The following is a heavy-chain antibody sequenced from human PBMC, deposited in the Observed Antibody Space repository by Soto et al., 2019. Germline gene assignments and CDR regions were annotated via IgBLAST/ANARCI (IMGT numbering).Heavy chain of an antibody. CDR3: AKDGPYYSYIWGWFDP. D-gene: IGHD3-16*01. Sequence: EVQLLESGGGLAQPGGSLRLSCAASGFTFSSYAMSWVRQAPGKGLEWVSGISGSGGSTYYADSVKGRFTISRDNSKNTLYLQMNSLRAEDKAVYYCAKDGPYYSYIWGWFDPWGQGTLVTVSS. V-gene: IGHV3-23*01. CDR2: ISGSGGST. J-gene: IGHJ5*02. CDR1: GFTFSSYA.